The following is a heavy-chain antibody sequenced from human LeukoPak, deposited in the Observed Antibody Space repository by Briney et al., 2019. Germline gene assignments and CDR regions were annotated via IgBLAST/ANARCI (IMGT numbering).Heavy chain of an antibody. CDR1: GFTFSSYS. J-gene: IGHJ6*02. CDR3: AIVDIVATIGYGMDV. V-gene: IGHV3-21*01. CDR2: ISSSSSYI. Sequence: GGSLRLSCAASGFTFSSYSMNWVRQAPGKGLEWVSSISSSSSYIYYADSVKGRFTISRDNAKNSLYLQMNSLRAEDTAVYYRAIVDIVATIGYGMDVWGQGTTVTVSS. D-gene: IGHD5-12*01.